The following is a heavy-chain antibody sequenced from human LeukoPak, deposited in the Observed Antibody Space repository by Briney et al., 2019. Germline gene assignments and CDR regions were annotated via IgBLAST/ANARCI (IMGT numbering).Heavy chain of an antibody. CDR3: AKLDSYYDFWSGFYYFDC. CDR2: ISGSGGST. CDR1: GFTFSSYA. V-gene: IGHV3-23*01. D-gene: IGHD3-3*01. Sequence: GGSLRLSCAASGFTFSSYAMSWVRQAPGKGLEWVSAISGSGGSTYYADSVKGRFTISKDNSKNTLYLQMNSLRAEDTAVYYCAKLDSYYDFWSGFYYFDCWGQGTLVTVSS. J-gene: IGHJ4*02.